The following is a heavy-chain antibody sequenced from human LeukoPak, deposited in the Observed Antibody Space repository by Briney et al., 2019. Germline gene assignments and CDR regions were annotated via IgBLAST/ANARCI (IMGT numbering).Heavy chain of an antibody. V-gene: IGHV3-21*01. D-gene: IGHD6-13*01. Sequence: GGSLRLSGAASGFTFSSYSMNWVRQAPGKGLEWVSSISSSSSYIYYADSVKGRFTISRDNAKNSLYLQMNSLRAEDTAVYYCARDGRGAAGTDYWGQGTLVTVSS. CDR2: ISSSSSYI. CDR1: GFTFSSYS. J-gene: IGHJ4*02. CDR3: ARDGRGAAGTDY.